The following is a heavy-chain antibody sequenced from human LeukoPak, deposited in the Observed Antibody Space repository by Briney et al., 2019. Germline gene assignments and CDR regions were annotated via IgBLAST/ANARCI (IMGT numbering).Heavy chain of an antibody. CDR2: IWYDGSNK. D-gene: IGHD3-10*01. J-gene: IGHJ4*02. CDR3: AGDITIVRGVTNRIFDY. CDR1: GFVFRPHA. V-gene: IGHV3-33*08. Sequence: GGSLRLSCITSGFVFRPHAMNWVRQAPGKGLEWVAVIWYDGSNKYYADSVKGRFTISRDNSKNTLYLQMNSLRAEDTAVYYCAGDITIVRGVTNRIFDYWGQGTLVTVSS.